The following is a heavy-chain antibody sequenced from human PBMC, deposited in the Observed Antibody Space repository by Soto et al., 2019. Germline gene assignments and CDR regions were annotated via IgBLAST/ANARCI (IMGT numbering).Heavy chain of an antibody. CDR2: ISRSGSTI. CDR1: GFTFGTYE. Sequence: EVQLVESGGGLVQPGGSLRLSCAASGFTFGTYEMNWVRQAPGKGLEWVSYISRSGSTIYYADSVKGRFTISRDNANNSMYLQLKSLRAEDTAVYYCARDPSLSSSSYLYYYYGMDVWGQGTTVTVSS. D-gene: IGHD6-6*01. J-gene: IGHJ6*02. CDR3: ARDPSLSSSSYLYYYYGMDV. V-gene: IGHV3-48*03.